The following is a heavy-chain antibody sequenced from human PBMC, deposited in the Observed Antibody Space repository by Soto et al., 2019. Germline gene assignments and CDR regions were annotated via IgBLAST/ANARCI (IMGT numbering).Heavy chain of an antibody. CDR1: GFTFSDYY. Sequence: QVQLVESGGGLVKTSESLTIACAASGFTFSDYYMSWVRQAPGKGLGWVSYISSSGNTIYYADSVKGRFTISRDNAKNSVYVQMNSLRAEDTALYFFANMSSENYYDPVFSWGQGTLVTVSS. V-gene: IGHV3-11*01. CDR2: ISSSGNTI. CDR3: ANMSSENYYDPVFS. J-gene: IGHJ4*02. D-gene: IGHD3-22*01.